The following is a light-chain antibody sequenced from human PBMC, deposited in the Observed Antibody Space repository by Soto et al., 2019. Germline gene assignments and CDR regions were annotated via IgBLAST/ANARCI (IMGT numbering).Light chain of an antibody. V-gene: IGKV3-20*01. J-gene: IGKJ1*01. CDR1: QTISSNY. Sequence: VLTQSPGTLSVSPGERATLSCRASQTISSNYLAWYQQKPVQPPSLLIYGTSSRATGIPDRFSGSGSGTDFTLTISRLAPEDSAIYYCQQYISWTFGQGTKVEIK. CDR2: GTS. CDR3: QQYISWT.